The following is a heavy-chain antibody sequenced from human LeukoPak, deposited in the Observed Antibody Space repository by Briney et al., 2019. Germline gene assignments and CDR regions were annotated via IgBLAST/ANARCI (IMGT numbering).Heavy chain of an antibody. Sequence: GSLRLSCAASGLTFSSYAMNWVRQASGKGLEWVSGITDNGRKTYYADSVKGRFSISRDNSKNTLYLQMSDLRAEDTAVYYCAKITVATTPNYWGQGTLVTVSS. J-gene: IGHJ4*02. D-gene: IGHD3-10*01. CDR1: GLTFSSYA. CDR3: AKITVATTPNY. V-gene: IGHV3-23*01. CDR2: ITDNGRKT.